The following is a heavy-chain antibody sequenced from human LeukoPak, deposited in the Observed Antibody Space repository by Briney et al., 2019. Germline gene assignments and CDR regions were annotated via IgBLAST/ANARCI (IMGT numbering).Heavy chain of an antibody. J-gene: IGHJ4*02. CDR1: GFNFNNYI. CDR2: IDDSGGA. V-gene: IGHV3-23*01. D-gene: IGHD1-1*01. Sequence: GGSLRLSCAASGFNFNNYIMSWVRQAPGKGLEWVSVIDDSGGAHYADSVKGRFTISRDNSKNTLFLQMNSLRAEDTAVYFCAKARQSNLFFFDSWGQGTLATVSS. CDR3: AKARQSNLFFFDS.